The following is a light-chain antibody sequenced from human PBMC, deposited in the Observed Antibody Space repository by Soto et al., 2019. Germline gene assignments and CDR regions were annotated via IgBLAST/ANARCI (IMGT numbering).Light chain of an antibody. J-gene: IGKJ1*01. CDR1: QSVSSNY. V-gene: IGKV3-20*01. Sequence: EIVLTQSPGTLSLSAGERATLSCRASQSVSSNYLAWYQQKPGQAPRPLIYGASSRATGIPDRFSGSGAGTDLTLTISRLESEDFAVYYCQQYGSSPWTFGQGTKV. CDR3: QQYGSSPWT. CDR2: GAS.